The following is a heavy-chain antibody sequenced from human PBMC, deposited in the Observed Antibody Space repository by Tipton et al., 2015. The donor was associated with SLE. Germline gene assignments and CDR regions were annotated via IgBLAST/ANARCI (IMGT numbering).Heavy chain of an antibody. V-gene: IGHV4-4*02. CDR1: GGYIRSSNW. J-gene: IGHJ3*02. CDR3: VAQEGGSDDAFDI. Sequence: TLSLTCAVSGGYIRSSNWWSWVRQPPGKGLEWIGEIHHSGSTSSNPSLKSRVTISVDKSKNQFSLKLSSVTAADTAVYYCVAQEGGSDDAFDIWGQGTIVNVSS. D-gene: IGHD3-16*01. CDR2: IHHSGST.